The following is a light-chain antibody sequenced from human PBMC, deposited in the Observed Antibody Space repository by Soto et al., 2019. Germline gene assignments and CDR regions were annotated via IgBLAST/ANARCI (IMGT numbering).Light chain of an antibody. CDR1: SSDVGGYNY. Sequence: QSALTQPPSVSGSPGQSVTISCTGTSSDVGGYNYVSWYQQHPGKAPKLMIYEVSKRPSGVPDRFSGSKSGNTASLTVSGLQAEDEADYYCSSYAGGNNLVFGGGTKLTVL. V-gene: IGLV2-8*01. CDR2: EVS. J-gene: IGLJ2*01. CDR3: SSYAGGNNLV.